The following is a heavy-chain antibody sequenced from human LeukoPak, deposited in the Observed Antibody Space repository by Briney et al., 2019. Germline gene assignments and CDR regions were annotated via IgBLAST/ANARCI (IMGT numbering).Heavy chain of an antibody. V-gene: IGHV3-33*01. Sequence: GGSLRLSCAASGFTFSSYGMHWVRQAPGKGLEWVAVIWYDGSNKYYADSVKGRFTISRDNSKNTLYLQMNSLRAEDTAVYYCARGRGYDYPDYWGQGTLSPSPQ. D-gene: IGHD4-11*01. CDR1: GFTFSSYG. J-gene: IGHJ4*02. CDR3: ARGRGYDYPDY. CDR2: IWYDGSNK.